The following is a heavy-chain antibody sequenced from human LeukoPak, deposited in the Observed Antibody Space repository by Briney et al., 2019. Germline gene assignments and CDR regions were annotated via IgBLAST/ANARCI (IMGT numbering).Heavy chain of an antibody. D-gene: IGHD1-26*01. CDR3: ARGKSGSYYQNGFDY. CDR1: GYTFTSYD. V-gene: IGHV1-8*03. Sequence: ASVKVSCKASGYTFTSYDINWVRQATGQGLEWMGWMNPNSGNTGYAQKFQGRVTITMNTSISTAYMELSSLRSEDTAVYYCARGKSGSYYQNGFDYWGQGTLVTVSS. CDR2: MNPNSGNT. J-gene: IGHJ4*02.